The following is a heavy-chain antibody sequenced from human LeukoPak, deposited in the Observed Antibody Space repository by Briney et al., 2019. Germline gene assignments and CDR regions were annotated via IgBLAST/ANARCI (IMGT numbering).Heavy chain of an antibody. J-gene: IGHJ6*03. Sequence: PGGSLRLSCAVSGFTFSSYAMSWVRQAPGKGLECISGFSGSGGSTYYADSVKGRFTISRDNSKNTLYLQMNSLRAEDTAVYYCARELGGGSRYYYYYMDVWGKGTTVTVS. CDR1: GFTFSSYA. CDR2: FSGSGGST. V-gene: IGHV3-23*01. CDR3: ARELGGGSRYYYYYMDV. D-gene: IGHD1-26*01.